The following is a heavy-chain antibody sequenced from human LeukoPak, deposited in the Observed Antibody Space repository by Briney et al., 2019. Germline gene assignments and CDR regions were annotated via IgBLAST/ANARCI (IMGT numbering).Heavy chain of an antibody. CDR1: GFTFSSYS. Sequence: GGSLRLSCAASGFTFSSYSMNWVRQAPGKGLEWVSSISSSSSYIYYADSVKGRFTISRDNAKNSLYLQMNSLRAEDTAVYYCARQGANGDYLQYWGQGILVTVSS. CDR2: ISSSSSYI. CDR3: ARQGANGDYLQY. D-gene: IGHD4/OR15-4a*01. J-gene: IGHJ4*02. V-gene: IGHV3-21*01.